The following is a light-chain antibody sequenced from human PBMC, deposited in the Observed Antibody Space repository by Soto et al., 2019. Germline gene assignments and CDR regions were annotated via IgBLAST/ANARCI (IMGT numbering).Light chain of an antibody. Sequence: QSVLTQPASGSGSPGQSITLSCTGTSSDVGSHNLVSWYQHYPGKAPQLIIFEASKRPSGVSNRFSGSKSGSTASLTISGLQAEDEADYYCCSNAAGSTYVFGTGTQLTVL. CDR2: EAS. CDR1: SSDVGSHNL. V-gene: IGLV2-23*01. CDR3: CSNAAGSTYV. J-gene: IGLJ1*01.